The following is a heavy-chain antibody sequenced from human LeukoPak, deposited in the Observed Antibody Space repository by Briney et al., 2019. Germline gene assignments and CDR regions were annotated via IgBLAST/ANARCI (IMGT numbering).Heavy chain of an antibody. J-gene: IGHJ3*02. D-gene: IGHD3-10*01. CDR3: ARTSSGSYDAFDI. V-gene: IGHV1-46*01. CDR1: GHTFTSYY. CDR2: INPSGGST. Sequence: ASVKVSCKASGHTFTSYYMHWVRQAPGQGLEWMGLINPSGGSTSYAQKFQGRVTMTRDTSTSTVYMELSSLRSEDTAVYYCARTSSGSYDAFDIWGQGTMVTVSS.